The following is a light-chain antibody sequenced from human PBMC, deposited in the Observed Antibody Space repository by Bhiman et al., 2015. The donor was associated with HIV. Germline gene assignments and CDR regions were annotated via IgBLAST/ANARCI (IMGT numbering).Light chain of an antibody. J-gene: IGLJ3*02. CDR2: DNN. CDR3: GTWDSSLSAEV. V-gene: IGLV1-51*01. CDR1: SSNIGNNY. Sequence: HSVLTQPPSVSAAPGQKVTISCSGSSSNIGNNYVSWYQQLPGTAPKLLIYDNNKRPSGIPDRFSGSKSGTSATLGITGLQTGDEADYYCGTWDSSLSAEVFGGGTKLTVL.